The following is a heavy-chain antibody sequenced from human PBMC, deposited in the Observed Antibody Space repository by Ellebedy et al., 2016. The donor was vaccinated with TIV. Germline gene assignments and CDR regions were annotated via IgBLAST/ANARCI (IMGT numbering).Heavy chain of an antibody. CDR2: INAGNGNT. D-gene: IGHD5-18*01. J-gene: IGHJ4*02. Sequence: AASVQVSCKASGYIFTNYDVHWVRQPPGQRLEWMGWINAGNGNTKHSQKFQGRVTFTRDTSASTAYMELSSLRSEDTAVYYCARSVTAIDYWGQGTLVTASS. CDR1: GYIFTNYD. CDR3: ARSVTAIDY. V-gene: IGHV1-3*01.